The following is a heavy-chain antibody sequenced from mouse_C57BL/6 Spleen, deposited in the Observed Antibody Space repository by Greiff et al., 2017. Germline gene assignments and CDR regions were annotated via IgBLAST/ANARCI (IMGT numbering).Heavy chain of an antibody. Sequence: QVQLQQPGAELVMPGALVKLSCKASGYTFTSYWMHWVKQRPGQGLEWIGEIDPSDSYTNYNQKFKGKSTLTVDKSSSTAYMQLSSLTSEDSAVYYCASLGLDYWGQGTTLTVSS. CDR3: ASLGLDY. V-gene: IGHV1-69*01. J-gene: IGHJ2*01. CDR2: IDPSDSYT. CDR1: GYTFTSYW. D-gene: IGHD4-1*01.